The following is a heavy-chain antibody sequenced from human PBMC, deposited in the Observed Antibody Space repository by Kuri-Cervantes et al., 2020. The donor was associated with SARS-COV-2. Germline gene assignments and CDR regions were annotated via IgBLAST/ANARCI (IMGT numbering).Heavy chain of an antibody. V-gene: IGHV3-23*01. CDR3: ATGWVGAAGTWYYGMDV. CDR2: ISSSSYT. CDR1: GFTFSSYA. D-gene: IGHD6-13*01. J-gene: IGHJ6*02. Sequence: GESLKISCAASGFTFSSYAMSWVRQAPGKGLEWVSYISSSSYTNYADSVKGRFTISRDNSKNTLYLQMNSLRAEDTAVYYCATGWVGAAGTWYYGMDVWGQGTTVTVSS.